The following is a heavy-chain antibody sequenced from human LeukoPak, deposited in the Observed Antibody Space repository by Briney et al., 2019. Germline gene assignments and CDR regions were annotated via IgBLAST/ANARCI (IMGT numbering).Heavy chain of an antibody. CDR3: ARNIDTSDWNPWGY. CDR2: ISSGNSYI. D-gene: IGHD6-19*01. J-gene: IGHJ4*02. CDR1: GFTFSRYS. Sequence: PGGSLRLSCAASGFTFSRYSTNWVRQAPGKGLEWVSSISSGNSYIYYVESVKGRFTISRDNAKNSLYLHMNSLRAEDTAMYYCARNIDTSDWNPWGYWGQGTLVTVSS. V-gene: IGHV3-21*01.